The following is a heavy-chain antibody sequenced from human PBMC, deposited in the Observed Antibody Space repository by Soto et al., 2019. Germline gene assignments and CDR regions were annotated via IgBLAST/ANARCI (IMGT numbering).Heavy chain of an antibody. CDR3: ARGVGYGVHWHLAL. D-gene: IGHD5-12*01. CDR2: IYPSDSDT. J-gene: IGHJ2*01. V-gene: IGHV5-51*01. CDR1: GYSFGTHW. Sequence: ESLKISCEASGYSFGTHWIGWVRQMPGKGLEWMGIIYPSDSDTRYSPSFQGQVTMSADKSINTAYLQWSSLKASDTAIYFCARGVGYGVHWHLALSGRGTLVPVSS.